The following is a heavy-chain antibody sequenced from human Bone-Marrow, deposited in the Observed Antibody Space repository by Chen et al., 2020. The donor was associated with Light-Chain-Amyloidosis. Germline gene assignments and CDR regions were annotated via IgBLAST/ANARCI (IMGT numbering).Heavy chain of an antibody. CDR2: ISRSSSHI. Sequence: VQLQQWGAGLLKPSETLSLTCAVYGGSFSGYYWSWVRQTPGRGLEWVSSISRSSSHIYYADSMRGRFTTSRDNAKNSLYRQMNNLRAEDTAVYYCARGGSYYYFDYWGQGILVTVSS. J-gene: IGHJ4*02. V-gene: IGHV3-21*01. D-gene: IGHD1-26*01. CDR3: ARGGSYYYFDY. CDR1: GGSFSGYY.